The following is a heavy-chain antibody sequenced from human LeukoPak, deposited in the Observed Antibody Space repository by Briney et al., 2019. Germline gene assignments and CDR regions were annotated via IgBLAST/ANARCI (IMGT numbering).Heavy chain of an antibody. CDR2: INHSGST. D-gene: IGHD2-21*02. CDR3: ARVSFFGDPDYYYYMDV. Sequence: PSETLSLTCAVYGGSFSGYYWSFIRQPPGKGLEWIGEINHSGSTNYNPSLKSRVTLLLDTSKNQFSLKVNSVTAADTAVYHCARVSFFGDPDYYYYMDVWGKGTTVTVSS. CDR1: GGSFSGYY. V-gene: IGHV4-34*01. J-gene: IGHJ6*03.